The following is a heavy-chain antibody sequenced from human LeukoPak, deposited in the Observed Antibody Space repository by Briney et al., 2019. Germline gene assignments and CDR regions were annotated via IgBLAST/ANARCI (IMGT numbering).Heavy chain of an antibody. CDR3: ARANYSDISGYDY. Sequence: GGSLRLSCAASGFTLRSYEMNWVRQAPGKGLEWVSYITCSGNTLYYADSVKGRFTISRDNAKISLYLEMNSLRAEDTAVYYCARANYSDISGYDYWGQGTLVTVSS. CDR2: ITCSGNTL. V-gene: IGHV3-48*03. CDR1: GFTLRSYE. D-gene: IGHD3-22*01. J-gene: IGHJ4*02.